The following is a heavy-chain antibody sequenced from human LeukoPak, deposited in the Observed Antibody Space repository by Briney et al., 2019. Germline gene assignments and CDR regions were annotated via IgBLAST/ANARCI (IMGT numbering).Heavy chain of an antibody. J-gene: IGHJ6*02. CDR3: ARDTYGAIYYYYGMDV. CDR2: INPSGGST. D-gene: IGHD4-17*01. CDR1: GYTFTGYY. V-gene: IGHV1-46*01. Sequence: ASVKVSCKASGYTFTGYYMHWVRRAPGQGLEWMGIINPSGGSTSYAQKFQGRVTMTRDTSTSTVYMELSSLRSEDSAVYYCARDTYGAIYYYYGMDVWGQGTTVTVSS.